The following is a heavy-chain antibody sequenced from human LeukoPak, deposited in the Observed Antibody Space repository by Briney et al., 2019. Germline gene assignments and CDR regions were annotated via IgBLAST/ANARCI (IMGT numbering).Heavy chain of an antibody. D-gene: IGHD6-13*01. V-gene: IGHV4-38-2*02. CDR3: ARERVSPYFDY. J-gene: IGHJ4*02. CDR2: IYYSGST. Sequence: SETLSLTCTVSGYSISSGYYWGWIRQPPGKGLEWIGSIYYSGSTYYNPSLKSRVTISVDTSKNQFSLKLSSVTAADTAVYYCARERVSPYFDYWGQGTLVTVSS. CDR1: GYSISSGYY.